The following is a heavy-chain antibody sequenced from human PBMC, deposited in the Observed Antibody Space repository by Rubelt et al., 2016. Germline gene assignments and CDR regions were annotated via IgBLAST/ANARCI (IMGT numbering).Heavy chain of an antibody. J-gene: IGHJ5*02. CDR1: GYTFTGYY. V-gene: IGHV1-2*04. D-gene: IGHD1-1*01. CDR2: INPNSGGT. CDR3: ARVSGTTNNWFDP. Sequence: QVQLVQSGAEVKKPGASVKVSCKASGYTFTGYYMHWVRQAPGQGLEWMGWINPNSGGTNYAQKFQGWVTMTRETSISTAYMELSRLRSDDTAGYYCARVSGTTNNWFDPWGQGTLVTVSS.